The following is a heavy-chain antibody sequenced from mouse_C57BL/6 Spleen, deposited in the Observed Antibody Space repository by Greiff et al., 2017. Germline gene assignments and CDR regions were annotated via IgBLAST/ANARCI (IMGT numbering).Heavy chain of an antibody. CDR3: ASELGRAWFAY. J-gene: IGHJ3*01. D-gene: IGHD4-1*01. V-gene: IGHV5-17*01. CDR1: GFTFSDYG. Sequence: DVMLVESGGGLVKPGGSLKLSCAASGFTFSDYGMHWVRQAPEKGLEWVAYISSGSSTIYYADTVKGRFTISRDNAKNTLFLQMTSLRSEDTAMYYCASELGRAWFAYWGQGTLVTVSA. CDR2: ISSGSSTI.